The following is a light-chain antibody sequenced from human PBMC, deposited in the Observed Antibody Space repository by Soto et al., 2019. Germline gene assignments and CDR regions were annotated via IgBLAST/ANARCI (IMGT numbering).Light chain of an antibody. CDR3: QQYNNWPPWT. J-gene: IGKJ1*01. CDR1: QSISSN. Sequence: EIVMTQSPATLSVSPGERATLSCRASQSISSNLAWYQQKPGQAPRLLIYGESTRATGIPARFSGSESGTEFTLTIRSLQSEDFAVYYCQQYNNWPPWTFGQGTKVVIK. V-gene: IGKV3D-15*01. CDR2: GES.